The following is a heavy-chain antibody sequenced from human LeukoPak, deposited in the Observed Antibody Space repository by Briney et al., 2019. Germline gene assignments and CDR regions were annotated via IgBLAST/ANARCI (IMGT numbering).Heavy chain of an antibody. V-gene: IGHV4-34*01. Sequence: NPSETLSLTCAVYGGSFSGYYWSWIRQPPGKGLEWIGEINHSGSTNYNPSLKSRVTISLDTSKSQFSLKVRYVTAADTAVYYCARGLNDSWTGENYWGQGTLVTVSS. CDR2: INHSGST. CDR3: ARGLNDSWTGENY. CDR1: GGSFSGYY. D-gene: IGHD3-3*01. J-gene: IGHJ4*02.